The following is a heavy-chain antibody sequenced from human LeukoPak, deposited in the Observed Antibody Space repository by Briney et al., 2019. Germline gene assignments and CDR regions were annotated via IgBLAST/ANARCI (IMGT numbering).Heavy chain of an antibody. CDR3: ARGFSANYYDY. J-gene: IGHJ4*02. D-gene: IGHD1-26*01. V-gene: IGHV1-18*01. CDR2: ISGYNGHT. CDR1: GYTFTSYA. Sequence: ASVKVSCKTSGYTFTSYAISRVRQAPGQGLEWMGWISGYNGHTYSAQKFQGRLTMTTDTSTSTADMELRGLTSDDTAVFYCARGFSANYYDYWGQGTLVTVSS.